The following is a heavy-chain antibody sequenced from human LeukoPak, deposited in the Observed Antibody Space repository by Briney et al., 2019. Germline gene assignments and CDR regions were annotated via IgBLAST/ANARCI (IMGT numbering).Heavy chain of an antibody. J-gene: IGHJ3*01. CDR2: INSGGST. CDR3: ARPPTPFSMMVVIDL. Sequence: GGSLRLSCASSGFTVSSNYTSWVRQAPGKGLEWVSVINSGGSTYYADFVKGRFTISRDISKNTVYLQMNSLRAEDTAMYYCARPPTPFSMMVVIDLWGQGTLVTVPS. CDR1: GFTVSSNY. D-gene: IGHD3-22*01. V-gene: IGHV3-53*01.